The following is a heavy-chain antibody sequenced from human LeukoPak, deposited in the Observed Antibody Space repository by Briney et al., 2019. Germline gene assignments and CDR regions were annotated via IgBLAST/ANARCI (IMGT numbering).Heavy chain of an antibody. D-gene: IGHD3-10*01. V-gene: IGHV4-38-2*02. Sequence: PSETLSLTCTISAYSISSGYYWGWIRQPPGKGLEYIGGIYHSGSTHYNPSLKSRITISVDTSKNQFSLKLSSVTAADTAVYYCARLGWFGESTYGVDVWGQGTTVTVSS. CDR3: ARLGWFGESTYGVDV. J-gene: IGHJ6*02. CDR1: AYSISSGYY. CDR2: IYHSGST.